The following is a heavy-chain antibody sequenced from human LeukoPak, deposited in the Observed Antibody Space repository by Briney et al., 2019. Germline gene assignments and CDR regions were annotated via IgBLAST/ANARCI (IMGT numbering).Heavy chain of an antibody. CDR1: GFTFSSYG. J-gene: IGHJ4*02. D-gene: IGHD1-26*01. V-gene: IGHV3-30*02. Sequence: GGSLRLSCAASGFTFSSYGMHWVRQAPGKGLEWVAFIRYDGNNKYYADSVKGRFTISRDNSKNTLYLQMNSLRAEDTAVYYCAKDPMGATGADYWGQGTLVTVSS. CDR3: AKDPMGATGADY. CDR2: IRYDGNNK.